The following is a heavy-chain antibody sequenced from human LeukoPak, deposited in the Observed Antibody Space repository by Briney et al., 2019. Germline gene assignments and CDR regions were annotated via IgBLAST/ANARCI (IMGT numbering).Heavy chain of an antibody. V-gene: IGHV5-51*01. D-gene: IGHD5-12*01. CDR3: ARQQIYQLGPNFDN. Sequence: GESLKISCKGSGFDFSTYWIGWARQIPGKGLECMGIIYPGDSDTRYSPSFQGQVIISADKSISTAYLQWSSLKASDTAMYYCARQQIYQLGPNFDNWGQGTLVTVSS. CDR1: GFDFSTYW. CDR2: IYPGDSDT. J-gene: IGHJ4*02.